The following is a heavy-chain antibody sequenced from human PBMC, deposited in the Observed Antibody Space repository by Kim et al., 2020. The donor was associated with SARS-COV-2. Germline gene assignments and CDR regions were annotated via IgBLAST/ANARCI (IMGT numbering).Heavy chain of an antibody. CDR1: GGSVSSANW. CDR2: ISHSGNT. Sequence: SETLSLTCAVSGGSVSSANWWTWVRQSPKKGLEWIGEISHSGNTNYNPSLKSRVTISIDKSKNQFSLKVSSVTAADMAVYYCARDWGMVQGVLEYWGQGT. J-gene: IGHJ4*02. D-gene: IGHD3-10*01. V-gene: IGHV4-4*02. CDR3: ARDWGMVQGVLEY.